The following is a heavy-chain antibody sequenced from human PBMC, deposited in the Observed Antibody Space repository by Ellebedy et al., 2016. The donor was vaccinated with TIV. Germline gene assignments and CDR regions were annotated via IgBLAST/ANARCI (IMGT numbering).Heavy chain of an antibody. CDR3: ARGDQMATIDY. CDR1: GYTFINYA. V-gene: IGHV1-18*01. J-gene: IGHJ4*02. D-gene: IGHD5-24*01. Sequence: ASVKVSCKASGYTFINYAIHWVRQAPGQGLEWMGWISAYNGNTNYAQKLQGRVTMTTDTSTSTAYMELRSLRSDDTAVYYCARGDQMATIDYWGQGTLVTVSS. CDR2: ISAYNGNT.